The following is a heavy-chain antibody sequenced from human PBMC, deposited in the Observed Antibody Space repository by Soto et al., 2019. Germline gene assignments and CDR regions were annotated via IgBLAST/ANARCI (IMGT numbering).Heavy chain of an antibody. Sequence: QVQLQESGPGLVKPSQTLSLTCTVSGGSISSGGYYWSWIRQHPGKGLEWIGYIYSSGSTYYNPSLKSRVTISVDTSKNQCSLKLSSVTAADTAVYYCARAAFYYGSGSYSGTDYWGQGTLVTVSS. CDR3: ARAAFYYGSGSYSGTDY. V-gene: IGHV4-31*03. CDR2: IYSSGST. J-gene: IGHJ4*02. CDR1: GGSISSGGYY. D-gene: IGHD3-10*01.